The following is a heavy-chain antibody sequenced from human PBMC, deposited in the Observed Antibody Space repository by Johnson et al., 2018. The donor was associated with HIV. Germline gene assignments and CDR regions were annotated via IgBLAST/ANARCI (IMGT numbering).Heavy chain of an antibody. Sequence: VQVVESGGGVVQPGRSLRLSCAASGFTFSNAWMSWVRQAPGKGLEWVGRIKSKTDGGTTDYAAPVKGRFTISRDDSKNTLYLQMNSLKTEDTAVYYCTTFGRGTYAFDIWGQGTMVTVSS. J-gene: IGHJ3*02. D-gene: IGHD1-14*01. CDR1: GFTFSNAW. V-gene: IGHV3-15*01. CDR3: TTFGRGTYAFDI. CDR2: IKSKTDGGTT.